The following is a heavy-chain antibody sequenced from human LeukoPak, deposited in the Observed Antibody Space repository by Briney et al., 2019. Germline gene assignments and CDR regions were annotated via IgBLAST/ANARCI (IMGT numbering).Heavy chain of an antibody. Sequence: PGGSLRLSCAASGFTFSNYAMSWVRQAPGKGLEWVSGIGGSGDSTYYADSVKGRFAISRDNSKNTLYLQMNSLRGEDTAVYYCAKGQVVVAAALVHFDDWGQGTLVTVSS. D-gene: IGHD2-15*01. CDR3: AKGQVVVAAALVHFDD. J-gene: IGHJ4*02. V-gene: IGHV3-23*01. CDR1: GFTFSNYA. CDR2: IGGSGDST.